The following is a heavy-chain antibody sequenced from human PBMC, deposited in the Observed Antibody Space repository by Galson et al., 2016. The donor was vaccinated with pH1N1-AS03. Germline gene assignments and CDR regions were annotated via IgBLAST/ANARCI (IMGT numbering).Heavy chain of an antibody. Sequence: SLRLSCAASGLTFSSYWMHWVRHVPGKGLVWVSRINGDGSTTNYADSVKGRFTISRDNAKNTLFLHMNSLRAEDTAVYFCSTGGTMYLNGDSCYPGDYWGQGSLVTVSS. V-gene: IGHV3-74*01. J-gene: IGHJ4*02. CDR1: GLTFSSYW. D-gene: IGHD2-21*02. CDR2: INGDGSTT. CDR3: STGGTMYLNGDSCYPGDY.